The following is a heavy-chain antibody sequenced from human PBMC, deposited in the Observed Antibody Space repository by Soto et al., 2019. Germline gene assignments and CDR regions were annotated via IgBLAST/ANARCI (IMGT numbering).Heavy chain of an antibody. Sequence: ETLSLTCTVSGGSISSYYWSWIRQPPGKGLEWIGYIYYSGSTNYNPSLKSRVTISVDTSKNQFSLKLSSVTAADTAVYYCARVDSTIFGVAPHWFDPWGQGTLVTVS. CDR3: ARVDSTIFGVAPHWFDP. J-gene: IGHJ5*02. D-gene: IGHD3-3*01. CDR1: GGSISSYY. CDR2: IYYSGST. V-gene: IGHV4-59*01.